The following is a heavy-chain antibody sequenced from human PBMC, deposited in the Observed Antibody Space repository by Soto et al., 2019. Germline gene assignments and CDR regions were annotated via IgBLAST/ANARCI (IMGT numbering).Heavy chain of an antibody. V-gene: IGHV4-39*01. J-gene: IGHJ4*02. CDR2: FYYSERT. Sequence: SETLSLTCTVSGGSITSNSYYWGWIRQPPGKGLEWIGSFYYSERTYFNPSLKRRGTISVDTSKNQFSLKLSAVTAADTAVYYCARRSTVTYDYWGQGILVTVSS. CDR3: ARRSTVTYDY. CDR1: GGSITSNSYY. D-gene: IGHD4-17*01.